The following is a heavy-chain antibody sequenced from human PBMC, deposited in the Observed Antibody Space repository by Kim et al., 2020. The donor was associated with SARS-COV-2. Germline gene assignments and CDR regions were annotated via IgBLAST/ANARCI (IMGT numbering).Heavy chain of an antibody. CDR3: ARVVHSGYYDY. D-gene: IGHD3-22*01. CDR2: IYSGGST. J-gene: IGHJ4*02. V-gene: IGHV3-53*01. CDR1: GFTVSSNY. Sequence: GGSLRLSCAASGFTVSSNYMSWVRQAPGKGLEWVSVIYSGGSTYYADSVKGRFTISRDNSKNTLYLQMNSLRAEDTAVYYCARVVHSGYYDYWGQGTLVTVSS.